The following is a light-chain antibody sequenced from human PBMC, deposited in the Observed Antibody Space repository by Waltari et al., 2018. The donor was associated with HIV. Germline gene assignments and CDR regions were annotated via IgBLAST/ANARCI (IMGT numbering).Light chain of an antibody. CDR3: QVWDPSGDHLI. Sequence: SYVLTQPPSVSVAPGKTARITCGGNNIGTKSLHWYQKKPGQAPVLVIYYDSDRPSGIPERFSGSNSGNSATLTIIRVEAGDEADYYCQVWDPSGDHLIFGGGTKLTVL. V-gene: IGLV3-21*04. J-gene: IGLJ2*01. CDR2: YDS. CDR1: NIGTKS.